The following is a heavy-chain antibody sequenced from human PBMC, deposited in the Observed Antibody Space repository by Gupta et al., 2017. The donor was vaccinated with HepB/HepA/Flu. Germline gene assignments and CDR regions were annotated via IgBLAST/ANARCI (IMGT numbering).Heavy chain of an antibody. V-gene: IGHV3-21*01. Sequence: EVQLVESGGGLVKPGGSLRLSCAASGFTLSSYIMQWVRQAPGKGLEWVSSISGSSRDIYYADSVKGRFTTSRGNAKNSLYLQMNSLRAEDTAVYYCARDSRYWGQGTLVTVSS. CDR1: GFTLSSYI. CDR2: ISGSSRDI. J-gene: IGHJ4*02. CDR3: ARDSRY.